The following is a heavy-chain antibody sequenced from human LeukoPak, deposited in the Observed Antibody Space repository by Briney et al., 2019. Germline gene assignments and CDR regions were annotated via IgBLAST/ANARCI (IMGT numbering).Heavy chain of an antibody. Sequence: GRSLRLSCAASGFTFSNYGMHWVRQAPGKGLEWVSAISSSSDYEYYADSVKGRFAISRDNAKNSLYLQMNSLRAEDTAVYYCAKDSSSSNYYYGMDVWGQGTTVTVS. CDR3: AKDSSSSNYYYGMDV. CDR1: GFTFSNYG. CDR2: ISSSSDYE. D-gene: IGHD6-6*01. V-gene: IGHV3-21*01. J-gene: IGHJ6*02.